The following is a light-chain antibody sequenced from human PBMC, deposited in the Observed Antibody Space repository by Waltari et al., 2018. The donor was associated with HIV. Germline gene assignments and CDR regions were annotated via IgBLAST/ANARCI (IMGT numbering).Light chain of an antibody. CDR3: GSYTSSNTYV. Sequence: QSALTQPASVSGSPGQSITISCTGTSSDVGGYKYVSWYQRYPGKAPKLMIYDVSNRPSGVSNRFSVSKSGNTASLTISGLQAEDEADYYCGSYTSSNTYVFGTGTKVTVL. CDR2: DVS. CDR1: SSDVGGYKY. J-gene: IGLJ1*01. V-gene: IGLV2-14*03.